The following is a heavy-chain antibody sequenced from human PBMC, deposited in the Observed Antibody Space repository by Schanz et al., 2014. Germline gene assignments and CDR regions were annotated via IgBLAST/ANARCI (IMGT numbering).Heavy chain of an antibody. D-gene: IGHD3-3*01. CDR1: GFTFSDYW. CDR3: VRDSFFAFDY. CDR2: IKEDGSVK. V-gene: IGHV3-7*01. J-gene: IGHJ4*02. Sequence: EVQLVESGGGLVQPGGSLRLSCTASGFTFSDYWMSWVRQAPGKGPEWVANIKEDGSVKDYVDSVKGRFTISRDNAKNSLYLQMTSLRAEDTAVYYCVRDSFFAFDYWGQGTLVTVSS.